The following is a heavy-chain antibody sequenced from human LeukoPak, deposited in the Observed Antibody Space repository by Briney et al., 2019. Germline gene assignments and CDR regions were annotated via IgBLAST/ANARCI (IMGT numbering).Heavy chain of an antibody. D-gene: IGHD6-13*01. CDR1: GFTFSSYS. J-gene: IGHJ6*02. CDR2: ITSSSSYI. CDR3: ARATETIAAAGTPYYYYGMDV. V-gene: IGHV3-21*01. Sequence: GGSLRLSCAASGFTFSSYSMNWVRQAPGKGLEWVSFITSSSSYIYYADSVKGRFTISRDNAKNSLYLQMNSLRAEDTAVYYCARATETIAAAGTPYYYYGMDVWGQGTTVTVSS.